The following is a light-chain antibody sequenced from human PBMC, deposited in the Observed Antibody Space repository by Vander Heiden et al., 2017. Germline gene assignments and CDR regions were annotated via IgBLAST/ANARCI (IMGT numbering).Light chain of an antibody. CDR3: SSYTTSSTQV. CDR2: DVT. CDR1: SSDVGNDNS. Sequence: QSAPTQPASVSGSPGQSIPISCAGTSSDVGNDNSVSWYQQHPGKAPKLVIYDVTNRPSGVSNRFSGAKSGNTASLTISGLQPEDEADYYCSSYTTSSTQVFGTGTKVTVL. V-gene: IGLV2-14*03. J-gene: IGLJ1*01.